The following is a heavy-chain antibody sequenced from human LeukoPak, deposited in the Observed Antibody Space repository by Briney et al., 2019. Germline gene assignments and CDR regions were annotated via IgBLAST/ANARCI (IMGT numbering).Heavy chain of an antibody. CDR3: ASVAGSSSQ. D-gene: IGHD6-6*01. J-gene: IGHJ4*02. CDR1: GFIFSSYW. V-gene: IGHV3-74*01. Sequence: PGGSLRLSSAASGFIFSSYWMHWVRQAPGKGLVWVSRINKDGSSTDYADSVKGRFTISRDNAKNTPYLQMNSLRAEDTAVYFCASVAGSSSQWGQGTLVTVSS. CDR2: INKDGSST.